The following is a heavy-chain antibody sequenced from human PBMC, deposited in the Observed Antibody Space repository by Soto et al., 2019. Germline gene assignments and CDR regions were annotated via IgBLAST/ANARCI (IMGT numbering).Heavy chain of an antibody. CDR3: ARHPPYSGSQEP. CDR2: IDPSDSYT. D-gene: IGHD1-26*01. CDR1: GYSFTSYW. V-gene: IGHV5-10-1*01. Sequence: GESLKISCXGSGYSFTSYWISWVRQMPGKGLEWMGRIDPSDSYTNYSPSFQGHVTISADKSISTAYLQWSSLKASDTAMYYCARHPPYSGSQEPWGQGTLVTVSS. J-gene: IGHJ5*02.